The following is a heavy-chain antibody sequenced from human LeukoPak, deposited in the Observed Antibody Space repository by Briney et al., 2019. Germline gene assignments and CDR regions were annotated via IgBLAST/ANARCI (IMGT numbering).Heavy chain of an antibody. CDR1: GFTFSSYS. CDR2: ISSSSSYI. D-gene: IGHD4-17*01. V-gene: IGHV3-21*01. J-gene: IGHJ4*02. CDR3: ARDRTTYYGDYGTHVDF. Sequence: GGSLRLSCAASGFTFSSYSMNWVRQAPGKGLEWVSSISSSSSYIYYADSVKGRFTISRDNAKNSLYLQMNSLRAEDTAVYYCARDRTTYYGDYGTHVDFWGQGTLVTVSS.